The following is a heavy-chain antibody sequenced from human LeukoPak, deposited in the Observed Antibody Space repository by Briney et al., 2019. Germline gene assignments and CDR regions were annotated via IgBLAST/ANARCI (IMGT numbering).Heavy chain of an antibody. CDR3: ARYYYDSSGYPYFDY. CDR1: GYSISSGYY. J-gene: IGHJ4*02. Sequence: ETLSLTCTVSGYSISSGYYWGWIRQPPGKGLEWIGSIYHSGSTYYNPSLKSRVTISVDTSKNQFSLKLSSVTAADTAVYYCARYYYDSSGYPYFDYWGQGTLVTVSS. D-gene: IGHD3-22*01. CDR2: IYHSGST. V-gene: IGHV4-38-2*02.